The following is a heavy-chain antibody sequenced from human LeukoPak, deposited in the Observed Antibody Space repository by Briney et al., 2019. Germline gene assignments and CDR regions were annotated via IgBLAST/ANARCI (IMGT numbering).Heavy chain of an antibody. J-gene: IGHJ4*02. Sequence: GGSLRLSCAASGFTFSSYSMNWVRQAPGKGLEWVSSISSSSSYIYYADSVKGRFTISRDNAKNSLYLQMNSLRAEDTAVYYCARVAGSGYYEYYFDYWGQGTLVTVSS. CDR2: ISSSSSYI. CDR1: GFTFSSYS. D-gene: IGHD3-22*01. V-gene: IGHV3-21*04. CDR3: ARVAGSGYYEYYFDY.